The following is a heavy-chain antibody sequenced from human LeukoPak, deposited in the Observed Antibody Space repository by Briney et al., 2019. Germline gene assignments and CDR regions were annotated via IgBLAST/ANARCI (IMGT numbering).Heavy chain of an antibody. D-gene: IGHD5-18*01. CDR1: GGSFSGYY. V-gene: IGHV4-34*01. CDR2: INHSGST. Sequence: SETLSLTCAVYGGSFSGYYWSWIRQPPGKGLEWIGEINHSGSTNYNPSFKSRVTISVDTSKNQFSLKLSSVTAADTAVYYCARDSFYTAMVFWGQGTLVTVSS. CDR3: ARDSFYTAMVF. J-gene: IGHJ4*02.